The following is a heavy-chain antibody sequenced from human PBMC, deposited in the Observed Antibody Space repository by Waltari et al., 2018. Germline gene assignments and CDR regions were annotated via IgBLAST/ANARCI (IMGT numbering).Heavy chain of an antibody. CDR3: ARVNWDHYYYMDV. J-gene: IGHJ6*03. D-gene: IGHD7-27*01. CDR2: IYYSGST. Sequence: VQLVESGGGLVKPGGSLRLSCAASGFTFSSYSMNWVRQAPGKGLEWIGYIYYSGSTNYNPSLKSRVTISVDTSKNQFSLKLSSVTAADTAVYYCARVNWDHYYYMDVWGKGTTVTVSS. V-gene: IGHV4-59*01. CDR1: GFTFSSYS.